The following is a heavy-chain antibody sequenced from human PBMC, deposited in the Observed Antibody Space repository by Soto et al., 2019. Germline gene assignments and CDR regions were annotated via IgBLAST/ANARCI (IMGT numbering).Heavy chain of an antibody. CDR1: GGSFSGYY. Sequence: PSETLSLTCAVYGGSFSGYYWSWIRQPPGEGLEWIREINHSGSTNYNPSLKSRVTISVDTSKNQFSLKLSSVTAADTAVYYCARLRMKDCSGGSCYGIGAFDIWGQGTMVTVSS. V-gene: IGHV4-34*01. D-gene: IGHD2-15*01. CDR3: ARLRMKDCSGGSCYGIGAFDI. J-gene: IGHJ3*02. CDR2: INHSGST.